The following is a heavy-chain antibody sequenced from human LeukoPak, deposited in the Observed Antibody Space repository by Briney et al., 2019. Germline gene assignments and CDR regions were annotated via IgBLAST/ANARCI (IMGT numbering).Heavy chain of an antibody. CDR1: GGSFSGYY. CDR3: ARGRDFWSGYPSYFDL. CDR2: INHSGST. Sequence: PSETLSLTCAVYGGSFSGYYWSWIRQPPGKGLEWIGEINHSGSTNYNPSLKSRVTISVDTSKNQFSLTLSSVTAADTAVYYCARGRDFWSGYPSYFDLWGRGTLVTVSS. J-gene: IGHJ2*01. V-gene: IGHV4-34*01. D-gene: IGHD3-3*01.